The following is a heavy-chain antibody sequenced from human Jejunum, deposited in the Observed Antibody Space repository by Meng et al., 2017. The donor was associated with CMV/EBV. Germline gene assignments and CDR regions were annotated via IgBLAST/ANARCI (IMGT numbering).Heavy chain of an antibody. CDR3: ARGGGSYCDSISGYFTPFDI. CDR1: YY. CDR2: ISYTGTT. Sequence: YYLTLIRQSPGEGLDWIGYISYTGTTSYNLSLEGPVYLSIDTYRKQFALRLNTVTASDTAVYFWARGGGSYCDSISGYFTPFDIWFQGTMVTVSS. J-gene: IGHJ3*02. V-gene: IGHV4-30-4*01. D-gene: IGHD2-2*01.